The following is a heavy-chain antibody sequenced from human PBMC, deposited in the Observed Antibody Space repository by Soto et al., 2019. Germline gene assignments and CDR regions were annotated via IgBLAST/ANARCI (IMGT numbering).Heavy chain of an antibody. J-gene: IGHJ4*02. D-gene: IGHD4-17*01. V-gene: IGHV3-23*01. Sequence: GGSLRLSCAASGFIFSRYAMSWVRQAPGKGLEWVSRISGSDGSTYYADSVKGRLTISRDNSKNTLYLQMNSLRAEDTAVYYCAKDPHDYGDRVAGYWGQGTLVTVSS. CDR3: AKDPHDYGDRVAGY. CDR1: GFIFSRYA. CDR2: ISGSDGST.